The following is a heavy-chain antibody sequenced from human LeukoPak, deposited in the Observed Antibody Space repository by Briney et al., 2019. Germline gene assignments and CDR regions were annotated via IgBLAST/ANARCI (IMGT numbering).Heavy chain of an antibody. CDR1: GGSISSSSYY. J-gene: IGHJ5*01. CDR2: IYYSGST. V-gene: IGHV4-39*07. Sequence: SETLSLTCTVSGGSISSSSYYWGWIRQPPGKGLEWIGSIYYSGSTYYNPSLKSRVTISVDTSKNQFSLKLSSVTAADTAVYYCARGGYNYGYVSWGQGILVTVSS. D-gene: IGHD5-18*01. CDR3: ARGGYNYGYVS.